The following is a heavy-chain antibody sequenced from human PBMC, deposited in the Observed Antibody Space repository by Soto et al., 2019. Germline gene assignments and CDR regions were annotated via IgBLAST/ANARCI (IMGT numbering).Heavy chain of an antibody. J-gene: IGHJ6*02. CDR2: MNEDGGTT. CDR3: ASDLSGRADV. CDR1: GFTFSSYW. V-gene: IGHV3-74*01. D-gene: IGHD3-10*01. Sequence: PGGSLRLSCAASGFTFSSYWMHWVRQAPGKGLVWVSRMNEDGGTTDYADSVKGRFTISRDSAKNTLYLQMNSLRVEDTAVYYCASDLSGRADVWGQGTTVTVYS.